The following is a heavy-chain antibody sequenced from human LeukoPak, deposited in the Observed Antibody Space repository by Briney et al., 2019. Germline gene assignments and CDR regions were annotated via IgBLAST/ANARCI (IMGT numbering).Heavy chain of an antibody. CDR2: INHSGST. V-gene: IGHV4-34*01. CDR1: GGSFSGYY. D-gene: IGHD3-3*01. CDR3: ARLTYYDFWSGYLVGHYYFDY. J-gene: IGHJ4*02. Sequence: SETLSLTCAVYGGSFSGYYWSWIRQPPGKGLEWIGEINHSGSTNYNLSLKSRVTISVDTSKNQFSLKLSSVTAADTAVYYCARLTYYDFWSGYLVGHYYFDYWGQGTLVTVSS.